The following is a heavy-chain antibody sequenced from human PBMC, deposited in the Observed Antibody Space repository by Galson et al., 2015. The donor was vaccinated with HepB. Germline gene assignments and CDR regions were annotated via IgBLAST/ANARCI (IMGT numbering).Heavy chain of an antibody. J-gene: IGHJ4*02. Sequence: SVKVSCKASGYTFTSYDINWVRQATGQGLEWMGWMNPNSGNTGYAQKFQGRVTMTRNTSISTAYMELSSLRSEDTAVYYCARTAAGAYYFDYWGQGTLVTVSS. CDR1: GYTFTSYD. CDR3: ARTAAGAYYFDY. V-gene: IGHV1-8*01. D-gene: IGHD6-13*01. CDR2: MNPNSGNT.